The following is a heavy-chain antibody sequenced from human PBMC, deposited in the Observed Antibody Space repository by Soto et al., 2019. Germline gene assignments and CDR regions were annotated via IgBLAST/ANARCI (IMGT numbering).Heavy chain of an antibody. J-gene: IGHJ5*02. CDR1: GYTFTGYY. D-gene: IGHD4-4*01. Sequence: QVPLVQSGAEVKKPGASVKVSCKASGYTFTGYYMHWVRQAPGQGLEWMGWINPNSGGTNYAQKFQGRVTMTRDTSISTAYMELSRLRSDDTAVYYCARDFHDDYSNYVGWFDPWGQGTLVTVSS. V-gene: IGHV1-2*02. CDR3: ARDFHDDYSNYVGWFDP. CDR2: INPNSGGT.